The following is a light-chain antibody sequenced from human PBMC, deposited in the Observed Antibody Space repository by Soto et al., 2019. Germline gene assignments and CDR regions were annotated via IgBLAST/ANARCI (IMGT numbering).Light chain of an antibody. Sequence: IALTQSPATLSVSPGEKATLSCRASQSVSSSYLAWYQQKPGQAPSLLIYGASRRATGIPDRFSGSGSGTDFTLTISRLEPEDFAVYYCQQYDSSPITFGQGTRLEIK. CDR2: GAS. J-gene: IGKJ5*01. V-gene: IGKV3-20*01. CDR1: QSVSSSY. CDR3: QQYDSSPIT.